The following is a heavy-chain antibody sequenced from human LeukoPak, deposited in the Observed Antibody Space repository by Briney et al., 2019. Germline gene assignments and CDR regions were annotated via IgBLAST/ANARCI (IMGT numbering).Heavy chain of an antibody. D-gene: IGHD2-2*01. CDR3: AREVVPAAVGSY. V-gene: IGHV1-2*02. Sequence: ASVKVSCKVSGYTLTELSMHWVRQAPGKGLEWMGWINPNSGGTNYAQKFQGRVTMTRDTSISTAYMELSRLRSDDTAVYYCAREVVPAAVGSYWGQGTLVTVSS. CDR1: GYTLTELS. J-gene: IGHJ4*02. CDR2: INPNSGGT.